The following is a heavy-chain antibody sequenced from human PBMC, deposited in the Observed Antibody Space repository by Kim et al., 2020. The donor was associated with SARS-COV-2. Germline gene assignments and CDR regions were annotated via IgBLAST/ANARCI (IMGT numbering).Heavy chain of an antibody. CDR1: GYTFTSYA. D-gene: IGHD3-10*01. J-gene: IGHJ4*02. CDR2: INAGNGNT. V-gene: IGHV1-3*01. CDR3: ARAPLWFRELFFDY. Sequence: ASVKVSCKASGYTFTSYAMHWVRQAPGQRLEWMGWINAGNGNTKYSQKFQGRVTITRDTSASTAYMELSSLRSEDTAVYYCARAPLWFRELFFDYWGQGTLVTVSS.